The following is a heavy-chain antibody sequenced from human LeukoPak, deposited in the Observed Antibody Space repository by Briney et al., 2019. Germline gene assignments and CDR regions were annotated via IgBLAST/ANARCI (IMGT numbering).Heavy chain of an antibody. V-gene: IGHV1-2*02. CDR2: INPNSGGT. CDR3: ARDSSRSHYYDSSGYYFNNWFDP. J-gene: IGHJ5*02. CDR1: GYTFTGYY. D-gene: IGHD3-22*01. Sequence: GASVKVSCKASGYTFTGYYMHWVRQAPGQGLEWMGWINPNSGGTNYAQKLQGRVTMTRDTSISTAYMELSRLRSDDTAVYYCARDSSRSHYYDSSGYYFNNWFDPWGQGTLVTVSS.